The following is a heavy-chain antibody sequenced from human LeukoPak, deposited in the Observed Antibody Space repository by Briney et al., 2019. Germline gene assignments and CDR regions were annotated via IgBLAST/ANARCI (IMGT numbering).Heavy chain of an antibody. Sequence: PGGSLRLSCAASGFTFSSDAMSWVRQAPGKGLGWVSAISASGGSTFYADSVKGRFTISRDSSKNTLYLQMNSLRAEDTAIYYCAKGALPLGYCSGGTCYSSDSWGQGTLVTVSS. D-gene: IGHD2-15*01. J-gene: IGHJ4*02. V-gene: IGHV3-23*01. CDR2: ISASGGST. CDR1: GFTFSSDA. CDR3: AKGALPLGYCSGGTCYSSDS.